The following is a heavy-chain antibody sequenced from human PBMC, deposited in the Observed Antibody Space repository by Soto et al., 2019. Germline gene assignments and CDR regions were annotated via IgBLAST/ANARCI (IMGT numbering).Heavy chain of an antibody. CDR3: AREGINNYNEYYFDS. J-gene: IGHJ4*02. CDR2: ISGSGNYT. D-gene: IGHD4-4*01. V-gene: IGHV3-21*01. CDR1: GFTFGTYS. Sequence: GSLRLSCAASGFTFGTYSMNWVRQAPGKGLEWVSSISGSGNYTHYADFLRGRFTISRDNAKTSLYLQMNSLRAEDTAVYYCAREGINNYNEYYFDSWGQGTVVTVSS.